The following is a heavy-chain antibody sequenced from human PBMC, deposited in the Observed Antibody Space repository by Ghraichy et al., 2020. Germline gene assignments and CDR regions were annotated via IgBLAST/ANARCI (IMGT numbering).Heavy chain of an antibody. CDR3: ARDRRYCGDSSCTGVFDY. Sequence: SETLSLTCAVSGDSISSGAYSWSWIRQPPGKGLEWIGYIYHSGSTYYTPSLKSRVTISVDRSKNQFSLKLSSVTAADTAVYYCARDRRYCGDSSCTGVFDYWGQGTLVTVSS. CDR2: IYHSGST. J-gene: IGHJ4*02. D-gene: IGHD2-21*01. V-gene: IGHV4-30-2*01. CDR1: GDSISSGAYS.